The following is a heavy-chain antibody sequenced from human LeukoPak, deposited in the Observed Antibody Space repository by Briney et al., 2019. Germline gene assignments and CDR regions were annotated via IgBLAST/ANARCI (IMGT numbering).Heavy chain of an antibody. CDR3: ARGNWNPFDY. Sequence: PSVTLSLPCAVYGGSFSGYYWSWPPHPPGKGREWIREINHSGSTNYNPPLKSRVTISVDTSKNQFSLKLSSVTAADTAVYYCARGNWNPFDYWGQGTLVTVSS. V-gene: IGHV4-34*01. D-gene: IGHD1-1*01. CDR2: INHSGST. J-gene: IGHJ4*02. CDR1: GGSFSGYY.